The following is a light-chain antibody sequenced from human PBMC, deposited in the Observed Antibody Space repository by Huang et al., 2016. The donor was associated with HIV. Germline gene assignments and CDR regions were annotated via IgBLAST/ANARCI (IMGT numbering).Light chain of an antibody. Sequence: EIVMTQSPATLSVSPGGRATLSCWASQSVSSNLAWYQQKPGQAPRLLIYGASTRATGIPARYSGSGSGTEFTLTISSLQSEDFAVYYCQQYNNWPPWTFGQGTKVEIK. CDR3: QQYNNWPPWT. V-gene: IGKV3-15*01. J-gene: IGKJ1*01. CDR1: QSVSSN. CDR2: GAS.